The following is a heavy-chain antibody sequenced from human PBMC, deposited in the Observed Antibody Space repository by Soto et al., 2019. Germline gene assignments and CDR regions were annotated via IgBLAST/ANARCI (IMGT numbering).Heavy chain of an antibody. V-gene: IGHV4-59*12. CDR2: IYYSGST. CDR1: GGSSSRYY. CDR3: ARGSNYYDSSGYPRFDP. Sequence: SETLSLTCTVSGGSSSRYYWSWSRQPPGKGLEWIGDIYYSGSTNYNPSLKSRVTISVDTSKNQFSLKLSSVTAADTAVYYCARGSNYYDSSGYPRFDPPAQRTLVTVSS. J-gene: IGHJ5*02. D-gene: IGHD3-22*01.